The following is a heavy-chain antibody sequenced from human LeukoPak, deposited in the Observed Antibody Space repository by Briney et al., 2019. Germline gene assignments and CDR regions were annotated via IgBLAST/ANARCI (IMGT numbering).Heavy chain of an antibody. J-gene: IGHJ4*02. V-gene: IGHV4-59*08. CDR3: ARLSYDTSGYWPDYFDH. Sequence: SETLSLTCTVSGGSISSYYWSWIRQPPGKGLEWIGYIYYSGSTKYSPSLKSRVTISVDTSKNHFSLNLRSVTAADTAMYYCARLSYDTSGYWPDYFDHWGQGTLVTVSS. D-gene: IGHD3-22*01. CDR1: GGSISSYY. CDR2: IYYSGST.